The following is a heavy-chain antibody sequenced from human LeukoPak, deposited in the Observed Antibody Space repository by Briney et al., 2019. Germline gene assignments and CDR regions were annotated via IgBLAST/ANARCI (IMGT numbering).Heavy chain of an antibody. V-gene: IGHV3-7*04. Sequence: GGSLRLSCAASGFTFSSYWMSWVRQAPGKGLEWVANIKQDGSEKSYVDSVKGRFTISRDNAKNSLYLQMNSLRAEDTAIYYCTRVGYIDEGIDYRGQGTLVTVSS. CDR3: TRVGYIDEGIDY. CDR2: IKQDGSEK. D-gene: IGHD5-24*01. J-gene: IGHJ4*02. CDR1: GFTFSSYW.